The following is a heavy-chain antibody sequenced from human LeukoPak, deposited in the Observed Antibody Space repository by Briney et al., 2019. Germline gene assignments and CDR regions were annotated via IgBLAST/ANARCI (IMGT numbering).Heavy chain of an antibody. CDR3: AREFGDIVVVPAAPPDY. Sequence: ASVKVSCKASGYTFTGHYMHWVRQAPGQGLEWMGWINPNSGGTNYAQKFQGRVTMTRDTSISTAYMELSRLRSDDTAVYYCAREFGDIVVVPAAPPDYWGQGTLVTVSS. CDR2: INPNSGGT. D-gene: IGHD2-2*01. CDR1: GYTFTGHY. J-gene: IGHJ4*02. V-gene: IGHV1-2*02.